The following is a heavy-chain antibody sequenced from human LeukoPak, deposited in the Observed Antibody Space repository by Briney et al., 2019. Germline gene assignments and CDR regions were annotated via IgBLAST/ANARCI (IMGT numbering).Heavy chain of an antibody. J-gene: IGHJ4*02. Sequence: GGSLRLSCAASGCTFSSYAMSWARQAPGGGLEWVSAINGGGGSTSYADSAKGRFTISRDNSKNTLYLQMNSLRAEDTAVYYCAKGPRNYGEFDYWGQGTLVTVSS. V-gene: IGHV3-23*01. CDR3: AKGPRNYGEFDY. CDR1: GCTFSSYA. CDR2: INGGGGST. D-gene: IGHD4-17*01.